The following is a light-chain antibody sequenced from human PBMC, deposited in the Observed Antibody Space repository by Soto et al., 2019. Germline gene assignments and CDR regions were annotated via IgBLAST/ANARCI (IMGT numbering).Light chain of an antibody. V-gene: IGKV1-9*01. J-gene: IGKJ4*01. Sequence: DIQLTQSPSFLSASVGDRVTITCRASQGISSYLAWYQQKPGKAPKLLIYAASTLQSGVPSRFSGSGSRTEFTLTISSLQPEDFATYYFQQLNSYPALTFGGGTKVEIK. CDR3: QQLNSYPALT. CDR1: QGISSY. CDR2: AAS.